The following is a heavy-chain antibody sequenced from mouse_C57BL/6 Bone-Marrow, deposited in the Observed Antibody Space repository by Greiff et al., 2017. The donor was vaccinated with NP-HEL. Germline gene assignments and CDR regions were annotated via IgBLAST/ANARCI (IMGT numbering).Heavy chain of an antibody. Sequence: DVQLVESGGGLVQPGGSLSLSCAASGFTFTDYYMSWVRQPPGKALEWLGFIRNKANGYTTEYSASVKGRFTISRDNSQSILYLQMNALRAEDSATYYCARSGSSYWYFDVWGTGTTVTVSS. D-gene: IGHD1-1*01. CDR3: ARSGSSYWYFDV. V-gene: IGHV7-3*01. J-gene: IGHJ1*03. CDR2: IRNKANGYTT. CDR1: GFTFTDYY.